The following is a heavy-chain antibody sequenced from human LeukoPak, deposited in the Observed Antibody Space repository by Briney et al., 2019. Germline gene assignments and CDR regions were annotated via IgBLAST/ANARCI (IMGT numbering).Heavy chain of an antibody. CDR2: IRYDGSNK. J-gene: IGHJ4*02. Sequence: GGSLRLSCAASGFTFSTYGMHWVRQAPGKGLEWVAFIRYDGSNKYYADSVKGRFTVSRDDPKNTLYLQMKSLRVDDTAMYYCASMPVVVPADILPFYWGQGTLVTVSS. CDR3: ASMPVVVPADILPFY. V-gene: IGHV3-30*02. CDR1: GFTFSTYG. D-gene: IGHD2-2*02.